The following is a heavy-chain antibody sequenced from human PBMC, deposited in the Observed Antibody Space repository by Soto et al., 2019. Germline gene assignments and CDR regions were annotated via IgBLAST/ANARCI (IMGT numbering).Heavy chain of an antibody. V-gene: IGHV5-51*01. D-gene: IGHD6-19*01. CDR1: GYSFTSYW. J-gene: IGHJ6*02. Sequence: PGESLKVSCKGSGYSFTSYWSGWVRQMPGKGLEWMGIIYPGDSDTRYSPSFQGQVTISADKSISTAYLQWSSLKASDTAMYYCVKSAVAGAYYYGMDVWGQGTTVTVSS. CDR2: IYPGDSDT. CDR3: VKSAVAGAYYYGMDV.